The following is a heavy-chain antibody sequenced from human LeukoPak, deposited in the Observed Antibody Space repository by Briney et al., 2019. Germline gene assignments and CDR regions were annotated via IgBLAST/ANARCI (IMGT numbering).Heavy chain of an antibody. CDR2: ISSSSSYI. CDR1: GFTFSSYS. D-gene: IGHD2-15*01. CDR3: ASRVVVAANYGMDV. J-gene: IGHJ6*02. Sequence: GGSLRLSCAASGFTFSSYSMNWVRQAPGKGLEWVSSISSSSSYIYYAGSVKGRFTISRDNAKNSLYLQMNSLRAEDTAVYYCASRVVVAANYGMDVWGQGTTVTVSS. V-gene: IGHV3-21*01.